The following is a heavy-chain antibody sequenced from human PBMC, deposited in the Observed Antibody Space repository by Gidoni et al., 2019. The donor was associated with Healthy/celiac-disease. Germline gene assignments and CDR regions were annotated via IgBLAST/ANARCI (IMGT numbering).Heavy chain of an antibody. CDR3: ARRDEVRGVDY. V-gene: IGHV4-39*01. J-gene: IGHJ4*02. CDR1: GGSISSSSYY. Sequence: QLQLQESGPGLVKPSETLSLTCTVSGGSISSSSYYWGWIRQPPGKGLEWIGSIYYSGSTYYNPSLKSRVTISVDTSKNQFSLKLSSVTAADTAVYYCARRDEVRGVDYWGQGTLVTVSS. D-gene: IGHD3-10*01. CDR2: IYYSGST.